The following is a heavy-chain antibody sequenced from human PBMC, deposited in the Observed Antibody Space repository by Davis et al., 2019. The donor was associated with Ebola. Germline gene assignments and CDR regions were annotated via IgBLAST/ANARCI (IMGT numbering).Heavy chain of an antibody. V-gene: IGHV3-23*01. CDR1: GFIFSSYA. Sequence: LSLTCAASGFIFSSYAMSWVRQAPGKGLEWVSSISVRSITYHADSVKGRFTISRDNSKSTLYLQMNSLRAEDTAVYYCAKVHPPTTVTTGWFDPWGQGTLVTVSS. CDR2: ISVRSIT. J-gene: IGHJ5*02. D-gene: IGHD4-17*01. CDR3: AKVHPPTTVTTGWFDP.